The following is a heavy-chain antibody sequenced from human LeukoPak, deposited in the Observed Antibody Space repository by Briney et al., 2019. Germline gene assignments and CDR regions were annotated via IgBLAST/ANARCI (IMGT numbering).Heavy chain of an antibody. J-gene: IGHJ5*02. CDR2: ISGSGGST. CDR1: GFTFSSYA. V-gene: IGHV3-23*01. Sequence: PGGSLRLXCAASGFTFSSYAMSWVRQALGKGLEWVSAISGSGGSTYYADSVKGRFTTSRDNSKNTLYLQMNSLRAEDTAVYYCAKGLISSSPRLDPWGQGTLVTVSS. D-gene: IGHD6-13*01. CDR3: AKGLISSSPRLDP.